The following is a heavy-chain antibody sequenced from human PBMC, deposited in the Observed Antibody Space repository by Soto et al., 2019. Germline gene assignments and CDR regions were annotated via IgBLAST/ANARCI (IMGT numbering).Heavy chain of an antibody. Sequence: PSETLSLTCTVSGGSISSYYWSWIRQPPGKGLEWIGYIYYSGSTNYNPSLKSRVTISVDTSKNQFSLKLSSVTAADTAVYYCARLWLGGTAFDIWGQGTMVTVSS. V-gene: IGHV4-59*01. J-gene: IGHJ3*02. CDR3: ARLWLGGTAFDI. CDR1: GGSISSYY. D-gene: IGHD6-19*01. CDR2: IYYSGST.